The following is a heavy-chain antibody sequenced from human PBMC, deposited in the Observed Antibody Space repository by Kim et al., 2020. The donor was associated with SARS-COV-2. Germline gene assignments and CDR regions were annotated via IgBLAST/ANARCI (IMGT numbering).Heavy chain of an antibody. CDR1: GGSISSYY. J-gene: IGHJ6*02. V-gene: IGHV4-59*01. Sequence: SETLSLTCTVSGGSISSYYWSWIRQPPGKGLEWIGYIYYSGSTNYNPSLKSRVTISVDTSKNQFSLKLSSVTAADTAVYYCARVRGDWPLGYYGMDVWGQGTTVTVSS. CDR2: IYYSGST. D-gene: IGHD2-21*02. CDR3: ARVRGDWPLGYYGMDV.